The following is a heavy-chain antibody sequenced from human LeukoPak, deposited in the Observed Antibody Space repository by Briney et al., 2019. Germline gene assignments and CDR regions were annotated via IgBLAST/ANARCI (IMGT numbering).Heavy chain of an antibody. CDR2: IIPILGIA. Sequence: SVKVSCKASGGTFSSYTISWVRQAPGQGREWMGRIIPILGIANYAQKFQGRVTITADKSTSTAYMELSSLRSEDTAVYYCARSRVAPAADAHIDYWGQGTLVTVSS. CDR3: ARSRVAPAADAHIDY. J-gene: IGHJ4*02. D-gene: IGHD2-2*01. CDR1: GGTFSSYT. V-gene: IGHV1-69*02.